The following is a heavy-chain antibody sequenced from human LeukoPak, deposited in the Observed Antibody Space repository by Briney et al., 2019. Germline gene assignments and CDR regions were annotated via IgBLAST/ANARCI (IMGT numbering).Heavy chain of an antibody. J-gene: IGHJ5*02. CDR3: ARDRYYDSSGYYGP. V-gene: IGHV3-11*01. CDR2: ISSSGSTI. D-gene: IGHD3-22*01. CDR1: GFTFSDYY. Sequence: KVGGSLRLSCAASGFTFSDYYMSWIRQAPGKGLEWVSYISSSGSTIYYADSVKGRFTISRDNAKNSLYLQMNSLRAEDTAVYYCARDRYYDSSGYYGPWGQGTLVTVSS.